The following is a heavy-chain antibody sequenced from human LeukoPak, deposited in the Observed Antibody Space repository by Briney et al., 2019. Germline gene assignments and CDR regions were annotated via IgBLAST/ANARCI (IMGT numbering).Heavy chain of an antibody. Sequence: GGSLRLSCAASGFTFSDYYMSWIRQAPGKGLEGVSYISSSGSTIYYADSVKGRFTISRDNAKNSLYLQMNSLRAEDTAVYYCARVPEYSSSAFDYWGQGTLVTVSS. CDR2: ISSSGSTI. D-gene: IGHD6-6*01. V-gene: IGHV3-11*01. J-gene: IGHJ4*02. CDR1: GFTFSDYY. CDR3: ARVPEYSSSAFDY.